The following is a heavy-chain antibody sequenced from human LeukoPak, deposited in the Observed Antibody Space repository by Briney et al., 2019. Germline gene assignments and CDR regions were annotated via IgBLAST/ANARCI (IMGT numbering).Heavy chain of an antibody. J-gene: IGHJ4*02. Sequence: ASVKVTCKACGYTFTSYGISWVRQPPGQGLEWMGCISAYNGNTNYAQRLQGRVTMTTDTSTSTAYMELRSLRSDDTAVYYCARDRRRLLWFGELLYTGDVSHFDYWGQGTLVTVSS. CDR3: ARDRRRLLWFGELLYTGDVSHFDY. CDR2: ISAYNGNT. CDR1: GYTFTSYG. V-gene: IGHV1-18*04. D-gene: IGHD3-10*01.